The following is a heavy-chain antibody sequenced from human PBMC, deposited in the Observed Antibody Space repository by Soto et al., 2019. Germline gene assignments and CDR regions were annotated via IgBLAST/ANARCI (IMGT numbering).Heavy chain of an antibody. Sequence: QVQLVESGGGLVRPGGSLRLSCEASGFTFRDYYMTWFRQAPGKGLEWLSYIDSSTKYTNYADSVKGCFTISRDNAKNSLYLQMNSLRADDTAVYYCAREYYYTMDVWGQGTMVTVPS. V-gene: IGHV3-11*05. CDR2: IDSSTKYT. CDR3: AREYYYTMDV. J-gene: IGHJ6*02. CDR1: GFTFRDYY.